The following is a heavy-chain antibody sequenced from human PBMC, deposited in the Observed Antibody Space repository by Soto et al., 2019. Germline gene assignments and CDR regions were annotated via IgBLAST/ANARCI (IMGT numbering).Heavy chain of an antibody. J-gene: IGHJ6*02. Sequence: HPGGSLRLSCAASGFSFSDSAMTWVRQAPGKGLEWVSGISDSGGYTFYADSVKGRFTISRNNFKNMLFLEMNSLRAEDTAVYYCAEYLHRGENVLDRKYGMDVWGQGTTVTVSS. CDR1: GFSFSDSA. CDR2: ISDSGGYT. CDR3: AEYLHRGENVLDRKYGMDV. V-gene: IGHV3-23*01. D-gene: IGHD4-17*01.